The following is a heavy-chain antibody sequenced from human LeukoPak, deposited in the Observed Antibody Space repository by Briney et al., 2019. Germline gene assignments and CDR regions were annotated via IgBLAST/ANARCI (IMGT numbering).Heavy chain of an antibody. Sequence: GGSLRLSCAASGFSFSAYWMSWVRQTPEKGLEFVANIKQDGSVKNYMDSLKGRSTISRDNARESLYLEINSLRADDTAVYYCARDPDSSAFDLRGQGALVTVSS. CDR2: IKQDGSVK. V-gene: IGHV3-7*01. J-gene: IGHJ4*02. CDR1: GFSFSAYW. CDR3: ARDPDSSAFDL.